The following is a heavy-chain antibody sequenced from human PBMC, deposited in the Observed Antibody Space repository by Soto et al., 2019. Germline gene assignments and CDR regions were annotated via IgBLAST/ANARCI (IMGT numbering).Heavy chain of an antibody. D-gene: IGHD3-3*01. Sequence: GGSLRLSCAASGFTFSSYGMHWVRQAPGKGLEWVAVISYDGSNKYYADSVKGRFTISRDNSKNTLYLQMNSLRAEDTAVYYCAKDGGTSNEYDAFDIWGQGTMVTVSS. CDR1: GFTFSSYG. CDR2: ISYDGSNK. V-gene: IGHV3-30*18. CDR3: AKDGGTSNEYDAFDI. J-gene: IGHJ3*02.